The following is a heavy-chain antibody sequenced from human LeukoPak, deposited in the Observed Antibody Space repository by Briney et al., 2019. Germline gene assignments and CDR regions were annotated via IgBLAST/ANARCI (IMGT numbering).Heavy chain of an antibody. CDR3: ARLPGDYYYGMDV. V-gene: IGHV1-69*04. J-gene: IGHJ6*02. Sequence: ASVKVSCKASGGTFSSYAISWVRLAPGQGLEWMGRIIPILGIANYAQKFQGRVTITADKSTSTAYMELSSLRSEDTAVYYCARLPGDYYYGMDVWGQGTTVTVSS. CDR2: IIPILGIA. CDR1: GGTFSSYA.